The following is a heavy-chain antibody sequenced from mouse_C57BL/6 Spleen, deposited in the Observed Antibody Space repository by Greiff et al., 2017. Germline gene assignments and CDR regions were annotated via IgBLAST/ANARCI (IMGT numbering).Heavy chain of an antibody. CDR1: GYSFTSYY. CDR3: ASPITTVVAYYFDY. D-gene: IGHD1-1*01. CDR2: IYPGSGNT. Sequence: VKLVESGPELVKPGASVKISCKASGYSFTSYYIHWVKQRPGQGLEWIGWIYPGSGNTKYNEKFKGKATLTADTSSSTAYMQLSSLTSEDSAVYYCASPITTVVAYYFDYWGQGTTLTVSS. J-gene: IGHJ2*01. V-gene: IGHV1-66*01.